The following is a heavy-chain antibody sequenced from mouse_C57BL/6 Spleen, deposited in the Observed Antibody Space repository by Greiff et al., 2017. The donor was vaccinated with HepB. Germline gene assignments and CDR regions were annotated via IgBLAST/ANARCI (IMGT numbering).Heavy chain of an antibody. Sequence: QVQLQQPGAELVKPGASVKLSCKASGYTFTSYWMQWVKQRPGQGLEWIGEIDPSDSYTNYNQKFKGKATLTVDTSSSTAYMQLSSLTSEDSAVYYCASRESDYSKYAMDYWGQGTSVTVSS. D-gene: IGHD2-5*01. CDR2: IDPSDSYT. J-gene: IGHJ4*01. CDR3: ASRESDYSKYAMDY. V-gene: IGHV1-50*01. CDR1: GYTFTSYW.